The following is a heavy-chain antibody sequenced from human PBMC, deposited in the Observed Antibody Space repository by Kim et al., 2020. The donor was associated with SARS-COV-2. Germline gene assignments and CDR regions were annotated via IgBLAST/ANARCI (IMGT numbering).Heavy chain of an antibody. V-gene: IGHV3-21*01. CDR1: GFTFHKYT. D-gene: IGHD2-15*01. CDR3: ARDQGGVVANFDWF. CDR2: ISGNGDSI. Sequence: GGSLRLSCVASGFTFHKYTMYWVRQAPGKGLEWVSSISGNGDSIHYADSLRGRLTISRDNAKNSLYLQMDRLRPDDTALYFCARDQGGVVANFDWF. J-gene: IGHJ5*01.